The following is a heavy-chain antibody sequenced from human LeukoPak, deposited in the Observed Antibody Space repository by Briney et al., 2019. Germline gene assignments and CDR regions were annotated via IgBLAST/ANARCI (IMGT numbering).Heavy chain of an antibody. Sequence: KPSETLSLTCPVSGGSVSSSRYYMSWIRQAPGKGLEWVSYISSSGSTIYYADSVKGRFTISRDNAKNSLYLQMNSLRAEDTAVYYCARAIVYYDFWSGPLNFDYWGQGTLVTVSS. CDR3: ARAIVYYDFWSGPLNFDY. CDR1: GGSVSSSRYY. V-gene: IGHV3-11*04. D-gene: IGHD3-3*01. CDR2: ISSSGSTI. J-gene: IGHJ4*02.